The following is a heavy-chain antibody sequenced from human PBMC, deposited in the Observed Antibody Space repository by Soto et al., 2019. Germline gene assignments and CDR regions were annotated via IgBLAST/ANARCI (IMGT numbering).Heavy chain of an antibody. CDR1: GYSFTSYW. Sequence: GESLKISCKGSGYSFTSYWIGWVRQMPGKGLKWMGIIYPGDSDTRYSPSFQGQVTISADKSISTAYLQWSSLEASDTAMYYCARVRIVGATDDAFDIWGQGTMVTVSS. V-gene: IGHV5-51*01. J-gene: IGHJ3*02. D-gene: IGHD1-26*01. CDR2: IYPGDSDT. CDR3: ARVRIVGATDDAFDI.